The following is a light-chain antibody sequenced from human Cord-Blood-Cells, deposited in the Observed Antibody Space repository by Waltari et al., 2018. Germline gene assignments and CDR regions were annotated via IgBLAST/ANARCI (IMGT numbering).Light chain of an antibody. J-gene: IGKJ3*01. V-gene: IGKV3-20*01. CDR3: QQYGSSPPA. CDR1: QSVSSSY. CDR2: GAS. Sequence: IVLTQSPGTLSLSPGERSTLSCTASQSVSSSYLAWYQQKPGQAPRLLIYGASSRATGIPDRFSGSGSGTDFTLTISRLEPEDFAVYYCQQYGSSPPAFGPGTKVDIK.